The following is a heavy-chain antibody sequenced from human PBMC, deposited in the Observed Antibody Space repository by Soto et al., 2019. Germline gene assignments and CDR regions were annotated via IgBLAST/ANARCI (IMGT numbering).Heavy chain of an antibody. CDR3: ARVRRGYSYGLIGDY. D-gene: IGHD5-18*01. Sequence: GGSLRLSCAASGFTFSSYSMNWVRQAPGKGLEWVSSISSSSSYIYYADSVKGRFTISRDNAKNSLYLQMNSLRAEDTAVYYCARVRRGYSYGLIGDYWGQGTLVTVSS. V-gene: IGHV3-21*01. CDR1: GFTFSSYS. J-gene: IGHJ4*02. CDR2: ISSSSSYI.